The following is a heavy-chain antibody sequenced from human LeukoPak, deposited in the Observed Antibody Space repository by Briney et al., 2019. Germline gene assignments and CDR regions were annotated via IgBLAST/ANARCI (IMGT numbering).Heavy chain of an antibody. J-gene: IGHJ6*02. Sequence: GGSLRLSCAASGFTVSSNYMSWVRQAPGKGLEWVSVIYSGGSTYYADSVKGRFTISRDNSKNTLYLQMNSLRAEDTAVYYCAREPLIAVAGTYYYYYGVDVWGQGTTVTVSS. CDR3: AREPLIAVAGTYYYYYGVDV. CDR2: IYSGGST. CDR1: GFTVSSNY. V-gene: IGHV3-66*01. D-gene: IGHD6-19*01.